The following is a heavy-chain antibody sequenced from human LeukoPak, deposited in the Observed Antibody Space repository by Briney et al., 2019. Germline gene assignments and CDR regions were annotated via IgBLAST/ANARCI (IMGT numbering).Heavy chain of an antibody. CDR3: ARRGQWPSPNDY. J-gene: IGHJ4*02. CDR2: IYYSGST. Sequence: PSETLSLTCTVSGGSISSSSYYWGWLRQPPGKGREGSGSIYYSGSTYDNPSHKRRVTISVDTSKKQFSQKLSSITAAHTAVYYCARRGQWPSPNDYWGQGTLVTVSS. CDR1: GGSISSSSYY. V-gene: IGHV4-39*01. D-gene: IGHD6-19*01.